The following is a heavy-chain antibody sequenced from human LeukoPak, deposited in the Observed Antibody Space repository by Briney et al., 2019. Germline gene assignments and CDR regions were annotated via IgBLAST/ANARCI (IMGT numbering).Heavy chain of an antibody. D-gene: IGHD3-3*01. CDR2: IHPNSGGT. V-gene: IGHV1-2*02. Sequence: GASVKVPCKASGYTFTGYYIHWVRQAPGQGLEWMGWIHPNSGGTNFAQKFQGRATMTRDSSISTAYMEVSSLRSDDTAVYYCARAPVGGPLRFFDYWGQGTLVTVSS. CDR1: GYTFTGYY. J-gene: IGHJ4*02. CDR3: ARAPVGGPLRFFDY.